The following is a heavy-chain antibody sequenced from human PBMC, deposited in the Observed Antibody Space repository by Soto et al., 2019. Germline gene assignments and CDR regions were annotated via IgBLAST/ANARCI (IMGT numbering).Heavy chain of an antibody. V-gene: IGHV1-18*01. CDR1: GYTFTSYG. D-gene: IGHD3-22*01. J-gene: IGHJ4*02. CDR3: ARSDDYYDSSGYYYRIDS. Sequence: QVQLVQSGAEVKKPGASVKVSCKASGYTFTSYGISWVRQAPGQGLEWMGWISAYNGNTNYAQKLQGRVTMTTDTSTSTAYMELRSLRSDDTAVYYCARSDDYYDSSGYYYRIDSWGQGTLVTVSS. CDR2: ISAYNGNT.